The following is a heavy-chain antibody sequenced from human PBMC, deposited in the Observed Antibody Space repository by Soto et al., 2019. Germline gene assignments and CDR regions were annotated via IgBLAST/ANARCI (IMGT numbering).Heavy chain of an antibody. CDR2: ISGSGGST. CDR3: AKDIYGGYYYFDY. J-gene: IGHJ4*02. Sequence: EVQLLESEGGLVQPGGSLRLSCAASGFTFSSYAMSWVRQAPGKGLEWVSAISGSGGSTYYADSVKGRFTISRDNSKNTLYLQMNSLRAEDTAVYYCAKDIYGGYYYFDYWGQGTLVTVSS. V-gene: IGHV3-23*01. D-gene: IGHD3-22*01. CDR1: GFTFSSYA.